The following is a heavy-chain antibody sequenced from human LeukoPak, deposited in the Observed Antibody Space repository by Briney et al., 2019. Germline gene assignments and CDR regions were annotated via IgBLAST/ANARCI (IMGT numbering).Heavy chain of an antibody. CDR1: GGSISSSNYY. D-gene: IGHD1-26*01. J-gene: IGHJ4*02. CDR3: ATDSGSYYYFDY. V-gene: IGHV4-39*07. Sequence: SETLSLTCTVSGGSISSSNYYWGWIRQPPGKGLEWIGSIYYSGNTYYNPSLKSRVTISVDASKNQFSLKLSSVTAADTAVYYCATDSGSYYYFDYWGQGTLVTVSS. CDR2: IYYSGNT.